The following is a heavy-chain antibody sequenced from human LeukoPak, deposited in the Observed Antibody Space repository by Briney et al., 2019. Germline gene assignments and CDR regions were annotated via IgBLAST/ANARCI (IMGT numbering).Heavy chain of an antibody. D-gene: IGHD3-22*01. Sequence: GGSLRLSCAASGFTFSSYATSWVRQAPGKGLECISGFSGSGGSTYYADSVKGRFTISRDNSKNTLYLQMNSLRAEDTAVYYCAKGSSMIVVDVFDYWGQGTLVTVSS. V-gene: IGHV3-23*01. CDR3: AKGSSMIVVDVFDY. CDR1: GFTFSSYA. J-gene: IGHJ4*02. CDR2: FSGSGGST.